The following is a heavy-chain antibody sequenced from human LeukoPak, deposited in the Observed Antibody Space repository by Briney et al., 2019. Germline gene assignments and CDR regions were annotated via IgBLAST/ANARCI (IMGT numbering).Heavy chain of an antibody. V-gene: IGHV3-23*01. CDR1: GFTFSNNA. CDR2: ISGGGGET. J-gene: IGHJ4*02. D-gene: IGHD2-15*01. CDR3: AKTLGYCSGGSCYSGVIDY. Sequence: GGSLRLSCAASGFTFSNNAMHWVRQAPGKGLEWVSSISGGGGETYYVDSVKGRFIISRDNSKNTLYLQMNSLRAEDTAVYYCAKTLGYCSGGSCYSGVIDYWGQGTLVTVSS.